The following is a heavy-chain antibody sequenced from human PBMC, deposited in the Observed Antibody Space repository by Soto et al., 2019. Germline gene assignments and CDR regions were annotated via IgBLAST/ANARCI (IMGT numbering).Heavy chain of an antibody. Sequence: EVQLVESGGGLVKPGGSLRLSCAASGFTFSSYSMNWVRQAPGKGLEWVSSISSSSSYIYYADSVKGRFTISRDNAKNSLYLQMNSLRAEDTAVYYCARDQYGDYPVDYWGQGTLVTVSS. CDR3: ARDQYGDYPVDY. CDR2: ISSSSSYI. J-gene: IGHJ4*02. D-gene: IGHD4-17*01. CDR1: GFTFSSYS. V-gene: IGHV3-21*01.